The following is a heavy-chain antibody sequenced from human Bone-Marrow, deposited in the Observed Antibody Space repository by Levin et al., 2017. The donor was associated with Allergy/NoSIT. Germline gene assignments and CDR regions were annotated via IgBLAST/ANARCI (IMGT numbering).Heavy chain of an antibody. J-gene: IGHJ3*02. CDR3: ARGIAAFDAFDI. D-gene: IGHD6-6*01. V-gene: IGHV3-21*01. CDR1: GFTFSSYS. Sequence: GGSLRLSCAASGFTFSSYSMNWVRQAPGKGLEWVSSISSSSSYIYYADSVKGRFTISRDNAKNSLYLQMNSLRAEDTAVYYCARGIAAFDAFDIWGQGTMVTVSS. CDR2: ISSSSSYI.